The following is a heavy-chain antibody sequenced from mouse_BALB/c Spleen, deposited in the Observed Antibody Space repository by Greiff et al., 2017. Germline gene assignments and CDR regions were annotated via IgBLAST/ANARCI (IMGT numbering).Heavy chain of an antibody. J-gene: IGHJ4*01. CDR3: ARDYYGPMDY. D-gene: IGHD1-1*01. V-gene: IGHV7-3*02. CDR2: IRNKANGYTT. CDR1: GFTFTDYY. Sequence: EVMLVESGGGLVQPGGSLRLSCATSGFTFTDYYMSWVRQPPGKALEWLGFIRNKANGYTTEYSASVKGRFTISRDNSQSILYLQMNTLRAEDSATYYCARDYYGPMDYWGQGTSVTVSS.